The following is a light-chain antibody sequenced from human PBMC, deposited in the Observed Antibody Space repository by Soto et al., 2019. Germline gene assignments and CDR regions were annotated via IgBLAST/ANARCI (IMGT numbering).Light chain of an antibody. CDR2: LGS. J-gene: IGKJ1*01. CDR3: MQALQTPPT. CDR1: QSPLHSNGYNY. Sequence: DIVMTQSPLSLPVTPGEPASISCRSSQSPLHSNGYNYLDWYLQKPGQSPQLLIYLGSNRSSGVPDRFSGSGSGKDFTLKISRVEAEDVGVYYCMQALQTPPTFGQGTKVDIK. V-gene: IGKV2-28*01.